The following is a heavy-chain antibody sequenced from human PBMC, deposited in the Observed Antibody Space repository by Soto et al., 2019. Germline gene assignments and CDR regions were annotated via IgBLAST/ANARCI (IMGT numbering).Heavy chain of an antibody. CDR3: ARVNIEASTDYFDY. Sequence: ASVKVSCKASGYTFTGYYMHWVRQAPGQGLEWMGWINPNSGGTNYAQKFQGRVTMTRDTSISTAYMELSRLRSDDTAVYYCARVNIEASTDYFDYWGQGTLVTVSS. CDR1: GYTFTGYY. J-gene: IGHJ4*02. D-gene: IGHD6-25*01. CDR2: INPNSGGT. V-gene: IGHV1-2*02.